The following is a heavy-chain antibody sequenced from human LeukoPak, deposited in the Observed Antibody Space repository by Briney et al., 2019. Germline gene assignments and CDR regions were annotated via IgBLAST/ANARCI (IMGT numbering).Heavy chain of an antibody. CDR1: GYTFTGYY. J-gene: IGHJ6*02. Sequence: ASVTVSCKASGYTFTGYYMHWVRQAPGQGLEWMGWINPNSGGANYAQKFQGRVTMTRDTSISTAYMELSRLRSDDTAVYYCARDLAGITYGMDVWGQGTTVTVSS. CDR3: ARDLAGITYGMDV. CDR2: INPNSGGA. D-gene: IGHD3-10*01. V-gene: IGHV1-2*02.